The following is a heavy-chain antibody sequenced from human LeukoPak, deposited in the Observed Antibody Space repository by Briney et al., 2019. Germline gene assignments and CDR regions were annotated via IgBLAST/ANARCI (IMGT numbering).Heavy chain of an antibody. CDR3: AKTHGVLRYFDWTLFDY. CDR2: IRGSPSPGISGSGGST. D-gene: IGHD3-9*01. V-gene: IGHV3-23*01. CDR1: GFTFSSYA. J-gene: IGHJ4*02. Sequence: GGSLRLSCAASGFTFSSYAMSWVRQAPGKGLEWVSGIRGSPSPGISGSGGSTYYADSVKGRFTISRDNSKNTLYLQMNSLRAEDTAVYYCAKTHGVLRYFDWTLFDYWGQGTLVTVSS.